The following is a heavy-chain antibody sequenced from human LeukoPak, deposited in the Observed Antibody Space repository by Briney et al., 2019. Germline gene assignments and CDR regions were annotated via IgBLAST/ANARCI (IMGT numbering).Heavy chain of an antibody. J-gene: IGHJ4*02. CDR3: VRDGGVSGYDLLDY. D-gene: IGHD5-12*01. CDR2: INQGGSKE. V-gene: IGHV3-7*01. CDR1: GFIFSNYW. Sequence: GGSLRLSCTASGFIFSNYWMTWVRQAPGKGLEWVAQINQGGSKEYYIDSVKAWFSISRDNARNSLSLQMNSLRAEDTAVYYCVRDGGVSGYDLLDYWGQGTLVTVSS.